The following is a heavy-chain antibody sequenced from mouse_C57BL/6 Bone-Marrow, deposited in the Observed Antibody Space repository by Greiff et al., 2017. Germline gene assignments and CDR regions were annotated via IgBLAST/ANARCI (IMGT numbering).Heavy chain of an antibody. CDR3: ARHANWDDHYLDY. V-gene: IGHV5-15*01. Sequence: EVKLMESGGGLVQPGGSLKLSCAASGFTFSDYGMAWVRQAPRKGPEWVAFISNLAYSIYYADTVTGRFTISRENAKNTLYLEMSSLRSEDTAMYYCARHANWDDHYLDYWGQGTTLTVSS. D-gene: IGHD4-1*01. CDR2: ISNLAYSI. J-gene: IGHJ2*01. CDR1: GFTFSDYG.